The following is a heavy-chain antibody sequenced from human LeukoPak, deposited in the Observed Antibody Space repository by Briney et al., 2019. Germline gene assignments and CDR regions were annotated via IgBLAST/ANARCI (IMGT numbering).Heavy chain of an antibody. D-gene: IGHD2-2*01. J-gene: IGHJ3*02. CDR2: IYPGDSDT. V-gene: IGHV5-51*01. CDR3: ARKPAGAARENDAFDI. CDR1: GYSFTSYW. Sequence: GESLKISCQGSGYSFTSYWIGWVRQMPGKGLEWMGMIYPGDSDTRYSPSFQGQVTISADKSISTAYLQWSSLKASDTAMFYCARKPAGAARENDAFDIWGQGTMVTVSS.